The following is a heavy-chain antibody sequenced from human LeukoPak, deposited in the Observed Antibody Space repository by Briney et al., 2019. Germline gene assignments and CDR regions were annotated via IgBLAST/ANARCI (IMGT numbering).Heavy chain of an antibody. V-gene: IGHV3-33*01. CDR3: ARDPYALLYSSGWYEVLSSGYYYGMDV. Sequence: GGSLRLSCAASGFTFSSYGMHWVRQAPGKGLEWVAVIWYDGSNKYYADSVKGRFTISRDNSKNTLYLQMSSLRAEDTAVYYCARDPYALLYSSGWYEVLSSGYYYGMDVWGQGTTVTVSS. D-gene: IGHD6-19*01. J-gene: IGHJ6*02. CDR2: IWYDGSNK. CDR1: GFTFSSYG.